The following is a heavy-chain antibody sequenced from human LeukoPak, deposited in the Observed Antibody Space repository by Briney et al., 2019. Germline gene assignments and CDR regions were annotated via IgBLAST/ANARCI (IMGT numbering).Heavy chain of an antibody. Sequence: SETLSLTCTVSGGSISSYYWSWIRQPPGKGLEWIGYIYYSGSTNYNPSLKSRVTISVDTSKNQFSLKLSSVTAADTAVYYCATSVNYYGSGSYYAFDYWGQGTLVTVSS. CDR3: ATSVNYYGSGSYYAFDY. CDR1: GGSISSYY. D-gene: IGHD3-10*01. J-gene: IGHJ4*02. CDR2: IYYSGST. V-gene: IGHV4-59*08.